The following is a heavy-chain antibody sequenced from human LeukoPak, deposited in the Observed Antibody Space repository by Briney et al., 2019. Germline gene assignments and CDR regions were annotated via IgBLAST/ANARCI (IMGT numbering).Heavy chain of an antibody. J-gene: IGHJ1*01. Sequence: GGSLRLSCAASGFTVSSNYMSWVRQAPGKGLEWVSVIYSGGSTYYADSVKGRFTISRDNSKNTLYLQMNSLRAEDTAVYYCATYSSSNGREFQYWGQGTLVTVSS. D-gene: IGHD2-2*01. CDR1: GFTVSSNY. CDR2: IYSGGST. CDR3: ATYSSSNGREFQY. V-gene: IGHV3-53*01.